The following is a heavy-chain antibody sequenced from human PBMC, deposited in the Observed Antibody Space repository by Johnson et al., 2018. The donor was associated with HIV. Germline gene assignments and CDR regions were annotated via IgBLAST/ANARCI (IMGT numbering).Heavy chain of an antibody. J-gene: IGHJ3*02. V-gene: IGHV3-30*02. CDR3: AKDQFQTGGPPSRLDAFDI. CDR2: IRYDGSNK. D-gene: IGHD7-27*01. CDR1: GFTFSSYG. Sequence: QVQLVESGGGVVQPGGSLRLSCAASGFTFSSYGMHWVRQAPGKGLEWVAFIRYDGSNKYYADSVKGRFTISRDNSKNTLYLQMNSLRAEDTAVYYCAKDQFQTGGPPSRLDAFDIWGQGTMVTVSS.